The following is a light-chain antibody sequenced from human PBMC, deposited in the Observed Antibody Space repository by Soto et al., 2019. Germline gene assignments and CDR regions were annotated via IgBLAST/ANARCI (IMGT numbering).Light chain of an antibody. CDR3: AAWDDRLNGRV. CDR1: SSNIGSNT. J-gene: IGLJ2*01. CDR2: SNN. V-gene: IGLV1-44*01. Sequence: QSVLTQPTSASGTPGQRVTITCSGSSSNIGSNTVNWYQQLPGTAPKLLIYSNNQRPSGVTDRFSGYKSVTSASLAISGLQSEDEADYYFAAWDDRLNGRVFGGGTKLTV.